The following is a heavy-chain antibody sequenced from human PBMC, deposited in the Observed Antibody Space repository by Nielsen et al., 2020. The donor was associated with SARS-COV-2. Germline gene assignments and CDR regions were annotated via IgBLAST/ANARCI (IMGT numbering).Heavy chain of an antibody. Sequence: ASVTASCKASGYTFIGYYMHWVRQAPGQGLEWMGRINPNSGGTNYAQKFQGRVTMTRDTSISTGYMELSRLRSDDAAVYYCARAGGAAAGTYLFDYWGQGTLVTVSS. D-gene: IGHD6-13*01. CDR3: ARAGGAAAGTYLFDY. CDR1: GYTFIGYY. V-gene: IGHV1-2*06. J-gene: IGHJ4*02. CDR2: INPNSGGT.